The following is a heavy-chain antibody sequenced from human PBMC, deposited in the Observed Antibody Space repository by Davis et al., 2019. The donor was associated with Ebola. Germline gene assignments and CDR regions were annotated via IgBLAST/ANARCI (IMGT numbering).Heavy chain of an antibody. CDR3: ARDRGNGLFDP. D-gene: IGHD1-1*01. Sequence: PGGSLRLSCAAPGFTFSTYWMNWVRQAPGQGLEWVASISQDASEKYYVDSVKGRFTISRDPAKNSLHLQMNSLSVEDTALYYCARDRGNGLFDPWGQGTLVTVSS. CDR2: ISQDASEK. V-gene: IGHV3-7*01. J-gene: IGHJ5*02. CDR1: GFTFSTYW.